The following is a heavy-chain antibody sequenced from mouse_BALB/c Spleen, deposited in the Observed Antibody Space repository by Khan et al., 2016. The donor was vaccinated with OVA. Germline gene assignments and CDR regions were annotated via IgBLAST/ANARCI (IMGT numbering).Heavy chain of an antibody. CDR2: IAPGSGSA. Sequence: DLVKPGASVKLSCKASGYTFTSYWINWIKQRPGQGLEWIGRIAPGSGSAYYNEMFKGKATLTVDTSSSTAYIQLRRLSSEDSAVFFCARESYSGSSRYAMDYWGQGTSVTVSA. J-gene: IGHJ4*01. V-gene: IGHV1S41*01. CDR1: GYTFTSYW. D-gene: IGHD1-1*01. CDR3: ARESYSGSSRYAMDY.